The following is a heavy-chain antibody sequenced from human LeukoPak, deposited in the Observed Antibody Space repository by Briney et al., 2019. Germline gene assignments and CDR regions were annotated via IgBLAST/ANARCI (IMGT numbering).Heavy chain of an antibody. D-gene: IGHD3-9*01. Sequence: SETLSLTCTVSGGSISSYYWSWILQPPGKGLEWIGYIYYSGSTNYNPSLKSRVTISVDTSKNQFSLKLSSVTAADTAVYYCARDRFDILTGYPPRYYYYGMDVWGQGTTVTVSS. J-gene: IGHJ6*02. CDR2: IYYSGST. CDR3: ARDRFDILTGYPPRYYYYGMDV. CDR1: GGSISSYY. V-gene: IGHV4-59*01.